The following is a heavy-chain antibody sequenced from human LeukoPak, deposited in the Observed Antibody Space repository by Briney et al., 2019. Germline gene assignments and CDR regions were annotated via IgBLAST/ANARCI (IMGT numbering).Heavy chain of an antibody. CDR3: ARAGAVAGTDYYYYGMGV. V-gene: IGHV1-46*01. CDR2: INPSGGST. CDR1: GYTFTSYY. D-gene: IGHD6-19*01. J-gene: IGHJ6*02. Sequence: ASVKVSCKASGYTFTSYYMHWVRQAPGQGLEWMGIINPSGGSTSYAQKFQGRVTMTRDTSTSTVYMELSSLRSEDTAVYYCARAGAVAGTDYYYYGMGVWGQGTTVTVSS.